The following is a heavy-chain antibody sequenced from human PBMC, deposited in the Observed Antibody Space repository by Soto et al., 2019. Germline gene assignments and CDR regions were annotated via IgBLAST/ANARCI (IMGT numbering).Heavy chain of an antibody. J-gene: IGHJ4*02. V-gene: IGHV3-23*01. CDR2: ISDSGGST. Sequence: PGGSLRLSCAASGFTFSTYAMTWVSQAPGKGLEWVSGISDSGGSTYYADSVKGRFTISRDNSKNTLYLQMNSLRAEDTALYYCAKTLWSGYSVCADYWGQGTLVTVSS. CDR3: AKTLWSGYSVCADY. CDR1: GFTFSTYA. D-gene: IGHD3-3*01.